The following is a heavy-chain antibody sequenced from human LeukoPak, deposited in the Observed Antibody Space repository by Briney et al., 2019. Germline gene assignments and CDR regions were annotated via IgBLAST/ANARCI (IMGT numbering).Heavy chain of an antibody. CDR1: GGSISSGDYY. J-gene: IGHJ6*03. CDR3: ARGVVANYYYYMDV. V-gene: IGHV4-30-4*08. CDR2: IYYSGST. Sequence: SETLSLTCTVSGGSISSGDYYWSWIRQPPGKGLEWIGYIYYSGSTYYNPSLKSRVTISVDTSKNQFSLKLSSVTAADTAVYYCARGVVANYYYYMDVWGKGTTVTVSS. D-gene: IGHD2-15*01.